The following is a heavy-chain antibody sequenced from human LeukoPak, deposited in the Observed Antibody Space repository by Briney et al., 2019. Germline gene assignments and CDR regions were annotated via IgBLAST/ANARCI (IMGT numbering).Heavy chain of an antibody. CDR1: GYTFTSYG. D-gene: IGHD3-3*01. CDR3: ARSRRLRFLEWLFGRSYNWFDP. J-gene: IGHJ5*02. V-gene: IGHV1-69*06. Sequence: GASVKLSCTASGYTFTSYGISRVRQAPGQGLEWVGGIIPIFGTANYAQKFQGRVTITADKSTSTAYMELSSLRSEDTAVYYCARSRRLRFLEWLFGRSYNWFDPWGQGTLVTVSS. CDR2: IIPIFGTA.